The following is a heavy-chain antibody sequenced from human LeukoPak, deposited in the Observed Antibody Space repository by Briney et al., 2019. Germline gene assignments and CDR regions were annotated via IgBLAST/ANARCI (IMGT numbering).Heavy chain of an antibody. D-gene: IGHD5-24*01. J-gene: IGHJ4*02. V-gene: IGHV4-30-2*01. Sequence: SQTLSLTCAVSGGSITSGGYSWSWIRQPPGKGLEWIGYIYHSGSTYYNPSLTSRVTISVDRSKNQFSLKLSSVTAADTAVYYCARELPPTDGYPNEFDYWGQGTLVTVSS. CDR1: GGSITSGGYS. CDR3: ARELPPTDGYPNEFDY. CDR2: IYHSGST.